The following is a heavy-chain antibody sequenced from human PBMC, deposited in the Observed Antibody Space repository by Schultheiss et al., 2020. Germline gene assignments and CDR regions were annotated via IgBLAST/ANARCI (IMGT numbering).Heavy chain of an antibody. Sequence: GGSLRLSCAASGFTFSSYDMHWVRQATGKGLEWVSAIGTAGDTYYPGSVKGRFTISRENAKNSLYLQMNSLRAGDTAVYYCARDSLGAGLDYWGQGTLVTVSS. J-gene: IGHJ4*02. CDR3: ARDSLGAGLDY. D-gene: IGHD1-26*01. V-gene: IGHV3-13*04. CDR1: GFTFSSYD. CDR2: IGTAGDT.